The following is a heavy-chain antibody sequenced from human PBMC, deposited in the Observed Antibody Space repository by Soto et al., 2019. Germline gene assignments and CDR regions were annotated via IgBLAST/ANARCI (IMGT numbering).Heavy chain of an antibody. V-gene: IGHV1-69*12. D-gene: IGHD6-19*01. CDR3: AKGAVAGTPTSYYYYGMDV. J-gene: IGHJ6*02. CDR1: GGTFRTYA. Sequence: QVQLLQSGAEVKKPGSSVRVSCEASGGTFRTYAISWVRQAPGQGLEWMGEIIPIFGTVNYAQKFQGRVTMTADESTTTVYMDLRSLRSEDTAVYYCAKGAVAGTPTSYYYYGMDVWGHGTKVTVSS. CDR2: IIPIFGTV.